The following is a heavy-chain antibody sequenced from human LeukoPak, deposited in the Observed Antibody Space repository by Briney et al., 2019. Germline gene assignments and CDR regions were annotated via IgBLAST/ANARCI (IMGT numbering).Heavy chain of an antibody. Sequence: SETLSLTCTISGGSISSSSHYWGWIRQPPGKGLEWIGITYHRGSTYYNPSLKSRVTISVDTSKNQFPLKLSSVSAADTAVYYCARGPAGIGYSDYWGQGTLVNVPS. CDR1: GGSISSSSHY. D-gene: IGHD3-10*01. CDR2: TYHRGST. CDR3: ARGPAGIGYSDY. J-gene: IGHJ4*02. V-gene: IGHV4-39*01.